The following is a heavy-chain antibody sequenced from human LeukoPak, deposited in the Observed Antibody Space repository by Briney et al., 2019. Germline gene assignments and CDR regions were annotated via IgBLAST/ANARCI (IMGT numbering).Heavy chain of an antibody. D-gene: IGHD3-10*01. Sequence: ASVKVSCKASGYTFTSYGLSWVRQAPGQGLEWMGWISAYNGNTNYAQKFQGRVTMTTGTSTSTAYMELRSLRSDDTAVYYCASASGGYYGSAYWGQGTLVTVSS. V-gene: IGHV1-18*01. CDR3: ASASGGYYGSAY. CDR1: GYTFTSYG. J-gene: IGHJ4*02. CDR2: ISAYNGNT.